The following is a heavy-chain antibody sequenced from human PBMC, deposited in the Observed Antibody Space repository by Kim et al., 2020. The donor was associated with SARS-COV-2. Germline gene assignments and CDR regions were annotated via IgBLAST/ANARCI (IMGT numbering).Heavy chain of an antibody. CDR2: ISYDGSNK. J-gene: IGHJ6*03. V-gene: IGHV3-30*18. Sequence: GGSLRLSCAASGFTFSSYGMHWVRQAPGKGLEWVAVISYDGSNKYYADSVKGRFTISRDNSKNTLYLQMNSLRAEDTAVYYCAKAGYVEAGDYYYYMDV. CDR3: AKAGYVEAGDYYYYMDV. D-gene: IGHD5-18*01. CDR1: GFTFSSYG.